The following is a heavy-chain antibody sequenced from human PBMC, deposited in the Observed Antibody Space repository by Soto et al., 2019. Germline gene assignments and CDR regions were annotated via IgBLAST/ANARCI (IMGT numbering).Heavy chain of an antibody. CDR3: ARAAWASGGSGYYYYGTDV. CDR1: CGSISSSNW. J-gene: IGHJ6*02. CDR2: IYHSGST. D-gene: IGHD2-15*01. Sequence: SSETLSLTCAVSCGSISSSNWWSWVRQPPGKGLEWIGEIYHSGSTNYNPSLKSRVTISVDKSKNQSSLKLSSVTAAETAVYYCARAAWASGGSGYYYYGTDVWGQGTTVTVSS. V-gene: IGHV4-4*02.